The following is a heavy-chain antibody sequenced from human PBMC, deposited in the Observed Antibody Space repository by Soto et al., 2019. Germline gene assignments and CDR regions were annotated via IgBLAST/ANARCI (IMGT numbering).Heavy chain of an antibody. J-gene: IGHJ4*02. CDR2: IKQDGSEK. V-gene: IGHV3-7*03. CDR3: AKSHSSGWSKLDY. CDR1: GFTFSMYW. D-gene: IGHD6-19*01. Sequence: EVQLVESGGGLVQPGGSLTLSCAASGFTFSMYWMSWVRQAPGKGLEWVANIKQDGSEKYYVDSVKGRFTISKDNAKNSLSLHMNSLRADDTAVYYCAKSHSSGWSKLDYWGQGTLVTVSS.